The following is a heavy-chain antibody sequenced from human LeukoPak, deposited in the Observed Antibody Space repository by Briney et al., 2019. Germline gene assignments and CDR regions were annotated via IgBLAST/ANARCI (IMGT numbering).Heavy chain of an antibody. CDR1: GFTVSSSY. CDR3: ARDPGGNYFDY. Sequence: GGSLRLSCAASGFTVSSSYLNRVRQAPGKGLEWVSVIYSGGNTYYADSVKGRFTISRDHSKNTLYLQMNSLRAEDTAVYYCARDPGGNYFDYWGQGTLVTVSA. V-gene: IGHV3-53*01. J-gene: IGHJ4*02. CDR2: IYSGGNT. D-gene: IGHD1-1*01.